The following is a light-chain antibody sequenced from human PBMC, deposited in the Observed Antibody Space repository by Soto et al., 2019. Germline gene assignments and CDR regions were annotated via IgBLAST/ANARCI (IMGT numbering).Light chain of an antibody. CDR2: GAS. Sequence: EIRVTQSPSALSASVGDRVTITCRASQTISSWLAWYQQKPGKAPNLLISGASSLQSGVPSRFSGSASGTEFTLTISSLQPDDIATYCCQQCHRYLTFGQGTKVDIK. J-gene: IGKJ1*01. CDR3: QQCHRYLT. V-gene: IGKV1-5*01. CDR1: QTISSW.